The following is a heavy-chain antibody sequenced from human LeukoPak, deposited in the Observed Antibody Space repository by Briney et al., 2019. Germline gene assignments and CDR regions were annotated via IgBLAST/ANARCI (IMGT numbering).Heavy chain of an antibody. CDR2: IYYTGST. V-gene: IGHV4-39*07. CDR3: AILPGNNHYAFDI. J-gene: IGHJ3*02. CDR1: GGSISSSGYY. Sequence: PSETLSLTCTVSGGSISSSGYYWVWIRQPPGKGLEWIGSIYYTGSTYYNPSLRSRVTISVDTSKNQFSLKLSSVTAADTAVYYCAILPGNNHYAFDIWGQGTMVTVSS. D-gene: IGHD1-14*01.